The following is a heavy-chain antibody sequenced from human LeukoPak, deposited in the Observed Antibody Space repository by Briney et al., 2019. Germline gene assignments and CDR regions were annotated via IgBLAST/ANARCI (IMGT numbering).Heavy chain of an antibody. CDR2: SNSDGSAT. Sequence: GGSLRLSCAASGFTFSTYWMHWVRQAPGKGLVWVARSNSDGSATIYADSVKGRFVISRDNSKNTLYLQMSSLRAEDTAMYYCAREWRGFEDYWGQGTLVTVSS. CDR3: AREWRGFEDY. D-gene: IGHD3-9*01. J-gene: IGHJ4*02. CDR1: GFTFSTYW. V-gene: IGHV3-74*01.